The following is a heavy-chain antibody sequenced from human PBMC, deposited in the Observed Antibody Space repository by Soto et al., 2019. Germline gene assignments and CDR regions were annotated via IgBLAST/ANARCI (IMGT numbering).Heavy chain of an antibody. Sequence: GASVKVSCKASGYTFTSYYMHWVRQAPGQGLEWMGIINPSNSTTYAQKFQGRVTMTRDTSTSTVYMELSSLRSEDTAVYYCATVYCSGGSCYSIDYWGRGTLVTVSS. D-gene: IGHD2-15*01. V-gene: IGHV1-46*03. J-gene: IGHJ4*02. CDR1: GYTFTSYY. CDR2: INPSNST. CDR3: ATVYCSGGSCYSIDY.